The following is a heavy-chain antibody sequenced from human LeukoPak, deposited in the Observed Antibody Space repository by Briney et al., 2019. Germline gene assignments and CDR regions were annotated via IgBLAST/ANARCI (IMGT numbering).Heavy chain of an antibody. CDR1: GFTVSNNY. D-gene: IGHD6-6*01. CDR3: ARGFARGFDY. CDR2: IYSGGTT. J-gene: IGHJ4*02. V-gene: IGHV3-53*01. Sequence: GGSLSLSCAASGFTVSNNYMSWVRQAPGKGLEWVSVIYSGGTTYYTDSVKGRFTISRDSSKNTLYLQMNSLRAEDTAVYYCARGFARGFDYWGQGTLVTVSS.